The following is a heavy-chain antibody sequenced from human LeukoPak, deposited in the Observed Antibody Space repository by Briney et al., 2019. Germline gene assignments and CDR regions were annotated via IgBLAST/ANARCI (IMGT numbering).Heavy chain of an antibody. V-gene: IGHV1-2*02. J-gene: IGHJ3*02. Sequence: ASVKVSCKASGYTFTGYYMHWVRQAPGQGLEWMGWINPNSGGTNYAQKFQGRVTMNRDTSISTAYMELSRLRSDDTAVYYCAREVEEYCSGGSCYSIGAFDIWGQGTMATVSS. D-gene: IGHD2-15*01. CDR2: INPNSGGT. CDR3: AREVEEYCSGGSCYSIGAFDI. CDR1: GYTFTGYY.